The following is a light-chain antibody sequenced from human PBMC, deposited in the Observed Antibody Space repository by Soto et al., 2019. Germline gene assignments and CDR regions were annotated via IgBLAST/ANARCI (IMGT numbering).Light chain of an antibody. V-gene: IGKV3-15*01. CDR1: QSVSSN. Sequence: EMVMTQSPATLSVSPGERATLSCRASQSVSSNLAWYQQKPGQAPRLLIYGPSTRATGIPARFSGSGSGTEFTLTISSLQSEDFAVYYCQQYNNWLTFGGGTKVEIK. CDR2: GPS. J-gene: IGKJ4*01. CDR3: QQYNNWLT.